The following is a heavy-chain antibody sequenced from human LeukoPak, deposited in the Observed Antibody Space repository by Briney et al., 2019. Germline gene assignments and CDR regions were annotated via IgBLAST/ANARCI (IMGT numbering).Heavy chain of an antibody. D-gene: IGHD6-13*01. Sequence: SETLSLTCTVSGGSISSYYWSWIRQPPGKGLEWIGYIYYRGSTNYNPSLKSRVTISVDTSKNQFSLKLSSVTAADTAVYYCAGGDSSSWYFPYYYYGMDVWGQGTTVTVSS. CDR3: AGGDSSSWYFPYYYYGMDV. CDR2: IYYRGST. CDR1: GGSISSYY. V-gene: IGHV4-59*01. J-gene: IGHJ6*02.